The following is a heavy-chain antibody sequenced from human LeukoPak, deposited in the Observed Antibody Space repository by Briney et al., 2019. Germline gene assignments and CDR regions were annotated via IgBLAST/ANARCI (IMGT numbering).Heavy chain of an antibody. CDR1: GYIFTGYY. D-gene: IGHD5-18*01. J-gene: IGHJ3*01. CDR3: ARDFVDTDMGYVGFGSAFDF. CDR2: IDPNSGDT. V-gene: IGHV1-2*02. Sequence: ASVKVSCKASGYIFTGYYMHWVRQAPGQGLEWMGWIDPNSGDTNYAQKFQGRVTMTRETSIGTAHMELSRLRSDDTAVYYCARDFVDTDMGYVGFGSAFDFWGQGTIVTVSS.